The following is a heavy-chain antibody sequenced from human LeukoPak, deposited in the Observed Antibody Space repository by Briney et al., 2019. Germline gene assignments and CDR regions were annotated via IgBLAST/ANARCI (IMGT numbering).Heavy chain of an antibody. CDR1: GFTVSSNY. D-gene: IGHD1-26*01. CDR3: AREPRVGASNWFDP. J-gene: IGHJ5*02. V-gene: IGHV3-48*01. Sequence: GGSLRLSCAASGFTVSSNYMSWVRQAPGKGLEWVSYISSSSSTIYYADSVKGRFTISRDNAKNSLYLQMNSLRAEDTAVYYCAREPRVGASNWFDPWGQGTLVTVSS. CDR2: ISSSSSTI.